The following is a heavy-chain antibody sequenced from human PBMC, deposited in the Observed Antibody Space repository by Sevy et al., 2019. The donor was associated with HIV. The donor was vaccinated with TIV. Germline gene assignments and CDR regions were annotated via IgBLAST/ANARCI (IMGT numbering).Heavy chain of an antibody. Sequence: GGSLRLSCAASGFTFSSYGMHWVRQAPGKGLEWVAVIWYDGSNKYYADSVKGRFTISRDNSKNTLYLQMNSLIAEDTAVYYCASATDYGEIDYWGQGTLVTVSS. V-gene: IGHV3-33*01. CDR1: GFTFSSYG. D-gene: IGHD4-17*01. CDR2: IWYDGSNK. J-gene: IGHJ4*02. CDR3: ASATDYGEIDY.